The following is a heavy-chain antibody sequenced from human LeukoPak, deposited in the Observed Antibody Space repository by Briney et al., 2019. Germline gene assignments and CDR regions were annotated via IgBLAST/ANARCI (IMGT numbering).Heavy chain of an antibody. J-gene: IGHJ5*02. Sequence: ASVKVSCKASGYTFTASYMHWVRQAPGQGLEWMGWINPNSGGTKYAQNFQGRVTMTRDTSISTAYMELSRLRSDDTAVYYCARGGGRSSSAFDPWGQRTFVTVSS. CDR3: ARGGGRSSSAFDP. D-gene: IGHD6-6*01. CDR2: INPNSGGT. CDR1: GYTFTASY. V-gene: IGHV1-2*02.